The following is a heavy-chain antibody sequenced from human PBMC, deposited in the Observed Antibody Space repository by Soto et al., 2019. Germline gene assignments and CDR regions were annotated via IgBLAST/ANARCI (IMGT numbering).Heavy chain of an antibody. CDR2: LSGGGGST. D-gene: IGHD3-16*01. J-gene: IGHJ3*02. V-gene: IGHV3-23*01. Sequence: DVQLSESGGGLAQPGGSLRLSCAASGFSFNIYAMNWVRQAPGKGLEWVSALSGGGGSTYYADSVRGRFTISRDNSKNTLYLQMNSLRVEDTGVYYCAKDDQGGPGYAHGDAFDIWGQGTMVTVSS. CDR3: AKDDQGGPGYAHGDAFDI. CDR1: GFSFNIYA.